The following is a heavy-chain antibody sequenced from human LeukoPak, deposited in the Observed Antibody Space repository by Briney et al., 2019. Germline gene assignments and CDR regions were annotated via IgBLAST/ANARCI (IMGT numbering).Heavy chain of an antibody. CDR3: ARVYGVGGWYPFDY. J-gene: IGHJ4*02. Sequence: GASVKVSCKASGYTFTSYAMHWVRQAPGQRLEWMGWINAGNGNTKYSQKFQGRVTITRDTSASTAYMELSSLRSEDTAVYYCARVYGVGGWYPFDYWGQGTLVTASS. D-gene: IGHD6-19*01. CDR1: GYTFTSYA. V-gene: IGHV1-3*01. CDR2: INAGNGNT.